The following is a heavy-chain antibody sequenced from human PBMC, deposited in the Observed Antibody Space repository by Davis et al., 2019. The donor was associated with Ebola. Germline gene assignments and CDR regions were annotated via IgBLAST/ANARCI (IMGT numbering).Heavy chain of an antibody. V-gene: IGHV5-51*01. CDR2: IYAADSDT. Sequence: PGGSLRLSCKGSGYSFSTYWIAWVRQTPAKGLEWMGIIYAADSDTRYSPSFEGQVTISADKYMSTTYLQWSSLKASDSAVYFCARLPDRSGYQYYFDSWGQGTLVTVSS. J-gene: IGHJ4*02. CDR3: ARLPDRSGYQYYFDS. CDR1: GYSFSTYW. D-gene: IGHD3-22*01.